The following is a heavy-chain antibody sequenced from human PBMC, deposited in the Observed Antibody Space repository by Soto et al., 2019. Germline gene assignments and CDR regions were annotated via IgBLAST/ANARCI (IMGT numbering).Heavy chain of an antibody. CDR2: IYYSGST. CDR3: ARDRTHFDSSAYYSGLDV. Sequence: PXESLSLTCTVSGASIDSYYWNWIRQPPGKGLEWIGYIYYSGSTTYNPSLKTRVTISVDRSKNQFSLKLTSVTAADTAVYYCARDRTHFDSSAYYSGLDVWGQGTTVTVSS. D-gene: IGHD3-22*01. CDR1: GASIDSYY. V-gene: IGHV4-59*13. J-gene: IGHJ6*02.